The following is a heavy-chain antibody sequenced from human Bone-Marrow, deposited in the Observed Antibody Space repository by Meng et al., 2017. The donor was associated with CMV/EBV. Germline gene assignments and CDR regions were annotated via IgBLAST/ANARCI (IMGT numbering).Heavy chain of an antibody. D-gene: IGHD6-19*01. J-gene: IGHJ5*02. CDR3: ARGGRRGWTNWFDP. CDR1: GGTFSSYA. CDR2: IIPILGIA. Sequence: SVKVSCKASGGTFSSYAISWVRQAPGQGLEWMGGIIPILGIANYAQKFQGRVTITADKSTSTAYMKLSSLISEDTAVYYWARGGRRGWTNWFDPWGQGTLVTVSS. V-gene: IGHV1-69*10.